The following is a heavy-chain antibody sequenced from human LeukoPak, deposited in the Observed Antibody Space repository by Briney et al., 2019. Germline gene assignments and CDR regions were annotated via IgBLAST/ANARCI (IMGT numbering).Heavy chain of an antibody. CDR2: IYYSGST. V-gene: IGHV4-39*01. CDR3: ARHMVSGWYDRFDY. J-gene: IGHJ4*02. D-gene: IGHD6-19*01. CDR1: GGSISSSSYY. Sequence: SETLSPTCTVSGGSISSSSYYWGWIRQPPGKGLEWIGSIYYSGSTYYNPSLKSRVTISVDTSKNQFSLKLSSVTAADTAVYYCARHMVSGWYDRFDYWGQGTLVTVSS.